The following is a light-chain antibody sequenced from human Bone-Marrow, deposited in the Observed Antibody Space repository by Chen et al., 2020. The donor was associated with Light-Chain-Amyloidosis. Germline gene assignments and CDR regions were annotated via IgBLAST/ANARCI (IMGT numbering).Light chain of an antibody. J-gene: IGLJ1*01. CDR2: EVT. V-gene: IGLV2-14*01. Sequence: QSALTQPASVSGSPGQSITISCTGTSSDVGGDNHVSWYQKHPDNAPKLMIYEVTNRPSWVPDRFSGSKSDNTASLTISGLQTEDEADYFCSSYTITNTLVFGSGTRVTVL. CDR1: SSDVGGDNH. CDR3: SSYTITNTLV.